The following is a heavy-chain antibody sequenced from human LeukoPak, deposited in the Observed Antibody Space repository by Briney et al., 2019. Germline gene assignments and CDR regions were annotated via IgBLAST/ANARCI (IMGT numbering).Heavy chain of an antibody. J-gene: IGHJ4*02. D-gene: IGHD2-2*01. CDR2: INPNSGGA. CDR1: GYTFTGYY. Sequence: ASVKVSFKASGYTFTGYYMHWVRQAPGQGLEWMGWINPNSGGANYAQKFQGRVTMTRDTSISTAYMELSRLRSDDTAVYYCATGRGYCTSSSCPPSPFDYWGQGTLVTVSS. V-gene: IGHV1-2*02. CDR3: ATGRGYCTSSSCPPSPFDY.